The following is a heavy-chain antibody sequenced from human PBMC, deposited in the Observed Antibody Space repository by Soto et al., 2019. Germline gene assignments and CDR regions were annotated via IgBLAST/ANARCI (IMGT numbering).Heavy chain of an antibody. J-gene: IGHJ6*02. CDR3: TRKTPWTGMEV. CDR2: IGSGGDT. CDR1: GFTLSSYN. V-gene: IGHV3-13*01. D-gene: IGHD3-9*01. Sequence: EVQLVESGGGLVQPGGSLRLSCAASGFTLSSYNIHWVRQATGEGLAWVSGIGSGGDTHYADSVKGRFIISREDGKNSLYLQMNNLSVGDTAVYYCTRKTPWTGMEVGGHWATVTVSS.